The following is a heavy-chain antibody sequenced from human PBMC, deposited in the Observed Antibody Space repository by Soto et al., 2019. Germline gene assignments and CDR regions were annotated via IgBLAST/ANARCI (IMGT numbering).Heavy chain of an antibody. Sequence: QVQLVQSGAEVKKPGASVKVSCKASGYTFSSYGISWVRQAPGQGLEWMGWISAYNGNTKYAQKFQGRVTMPTDTSPSTAYMALRSLRSDATAVYYCAREPNSFDYWGQGTLVTVSS. J-gene: IGHJ4*02. CDR1: GYTFSSYG. CDR2: ISAYNGNT. V-gene: IGHV1-18*01. CDR3: AREPNSFDY.